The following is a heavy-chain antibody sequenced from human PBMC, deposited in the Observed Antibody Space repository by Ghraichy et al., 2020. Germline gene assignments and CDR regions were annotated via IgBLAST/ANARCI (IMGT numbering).Heavy chain of an antibody. CDR3: ARDLGGGWYFDY. J-gene: IGHJ4*02. CDR2: IKKDGSEK. D-gene: IGHD6-19*01. CDR1: GFIFSGYW. V-gene: IGHV3-7*01. Sequence: GGSLRLSCAASGFIFSGYWMSWVRQAPGKGPEWVANIKKDGSEKYYVDSVKDRFTISRDNAKNSLYLQMNSLRAEDTAVYYCARDLGGGWYFDYWGQGALVTVSS.